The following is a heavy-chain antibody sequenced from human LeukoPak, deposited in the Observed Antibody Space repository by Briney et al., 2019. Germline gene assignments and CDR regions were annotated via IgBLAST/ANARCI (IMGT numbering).Heavy chain of an antibody. CDR1: RYSISSGYY. J-gene: IGHJ4*02. CDR2: ISHSGST. CDR3: ARVGRQLSLPCYFDY. Sequence: SETLSLTCTVSRYSISSGYYWGWIRQPPGKGLEWIGSISHSGSTYYNPSLKSRVTISVDTSKNQFSLKLSSVTAADTAVYYCARVGRQLSLPCYFDYWGQGTLVTVSS. D-gene: IGHD5-18*01. V-gene: IGHV4-38-2*02.